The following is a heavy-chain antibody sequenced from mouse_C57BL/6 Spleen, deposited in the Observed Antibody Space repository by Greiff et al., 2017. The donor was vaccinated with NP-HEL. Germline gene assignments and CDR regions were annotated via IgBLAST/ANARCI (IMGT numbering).Heavy chain of an antibody. D-gene: IGHD5-1-1*01. J-gene: IGHJ2*01. CDR2: IDPSDSYT. Sequence: VQLQQPGAELVMPGASVKLSCKASGYTFTSYWMHWVKQRPGQGLEWIGEIDPSDSYTNYNQKFKGKSTLTVDKSSSTAYMQLSSLTSEDSAVYYCARSDTPGSCYFDYWGQGTTLTVSS. CDR1: GYTFTSYW. V-gene: IGHV1-69*01. CDR3: ARSDTPGSCYFDY.